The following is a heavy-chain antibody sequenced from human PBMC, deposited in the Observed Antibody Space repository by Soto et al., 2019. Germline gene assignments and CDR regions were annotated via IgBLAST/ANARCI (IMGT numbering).Heavy chain of an antibody. Sequence: GASVKVSCKASGYTFTGYYIHWVRQAPGQGLEWMGWLNPNSGGTNHAQKFQGRVSMTRDTSITTAYMDLSRLRSDDTAVYYCVRVLYDSSGRDPNFDYWGQGTLVTVSS. CDR2: LNPNSGGT. V-gene: IGHV1-2*02. CDR3: VRVLYDSSGRDPNFDY. J-gene: IGHJ4*02. CDR1: GYTFTGYY. D-gene: IGHD3-22*01.